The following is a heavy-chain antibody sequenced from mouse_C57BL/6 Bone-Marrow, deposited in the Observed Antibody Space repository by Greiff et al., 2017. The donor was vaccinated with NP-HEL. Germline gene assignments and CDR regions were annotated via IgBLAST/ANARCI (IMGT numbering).Heavy chain of an antibody. Sequence: EVQVVESGGGLVKPGGSLKLSCAASGFTFSSYAMSWVRQTPEKRLEWVATISDGGSYTYYPDNVKGRFTIARDHAKNKLYLQMSHLKSEDTALYYCARDPHYYGSSYWYFDVWGTGTTVTVSS. D-gene: IGHD1-1*01. V-gene: IGHV5-4*01. J-gene: IGHJ1*03. CDR1: GFTFSSYA. CDR3: ARDPHYYGSSYWYFDV. CDR2: ISDGGSYT.